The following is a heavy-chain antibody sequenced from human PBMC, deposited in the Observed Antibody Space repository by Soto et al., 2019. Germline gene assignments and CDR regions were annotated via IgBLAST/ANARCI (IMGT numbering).Heavy chain of an antibody. CDR1: GFSLKTIGTS. V-gene: IGHV2-5*02. CDR2: TYWDDDQ. D-gene: IGHD3-3*01. CDR3: ARSTSENFWSGPFDY. J-gene: IGHJ4*01. Sequence: QITLKESGPTLVSPTQTLTLTCSFSGFSLKTIGTSVGWIRQPPGKALEWLALTYWDDDQRYSPSLKTRLTITKDASKNQVVLAMTNVDPVDTATYYCARSTSENFWSGPFDYWGPGIVVTVSS.